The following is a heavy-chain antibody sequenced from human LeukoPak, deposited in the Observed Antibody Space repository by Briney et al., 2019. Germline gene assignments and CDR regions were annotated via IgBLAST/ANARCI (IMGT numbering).Heavy chain of an antibody. Sequence: SGGSLRLSCAASGFTFSDCEINWVRQAPGKGLEWISCISTSGSTTYYADSVKGRFTISRDNAKNSLFLQMNTLTAEDTAVYYCARGALHVFDYWGQGTPVTVSS. D-gene: IGHD3-10*02. V-gene: IGHV3-48*03. CDR2: ISTSGSTT. CDR3: ARGALHVFDY. CDR1: GFTFSDCE. J-gene: IGHJ4*02.